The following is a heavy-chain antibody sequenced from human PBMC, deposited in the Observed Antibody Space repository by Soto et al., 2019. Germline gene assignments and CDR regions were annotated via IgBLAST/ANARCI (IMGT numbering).Heavy chain of an antibody. CDR1: GGSIRSGGYF. CDR3: ARLNSGLYQSFDS. V-gene: IGHV4-31*03. CDR2: IYSSGST. D-gene: IGHD2-8*01. Sequence: QVQLEASGPGLVKPSQTLSLTCSVSGGSIRSGGYFWTWIRQHPGKGLEYIGHIYSSGSTYYIPSLRGRLTMSLDTSKNQFSLNLTSVTAADTALYFCARLNSGLYQSFDSWGQGALVTVSS. J-gene: IGHJ4*02.